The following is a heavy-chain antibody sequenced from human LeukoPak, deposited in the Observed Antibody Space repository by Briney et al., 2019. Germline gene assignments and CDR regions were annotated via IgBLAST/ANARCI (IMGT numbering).Heavy chain of an antibody. V-gene: IGHV4-59*01. D-gene: IGHD6-6*01. Sequence: SETLSRTCTVSGGSISSYYWSWLRQPPGKGLEWIGYIYSSGGTNYNPSLKSRVTISVDTSKNQFSLKLSSVTAADTAYYYCARVPYGGSASLFDYWGQGTLVTVSS. J-gene: IGHJ4*02. CDR1: GGSISSYY. CDR2: IYSSGGT. CDR3: ARVPYGGSASLFDY.